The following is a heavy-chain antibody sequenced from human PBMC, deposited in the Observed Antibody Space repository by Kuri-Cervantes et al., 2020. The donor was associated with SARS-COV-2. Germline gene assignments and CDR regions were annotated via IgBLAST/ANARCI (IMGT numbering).Heavy chain of an antibody. CDR1: GYTLTNYY. CDR3: ARVRMADGYFYHAMDV. J-gene: IGHJ6*02. D-gene: IGHD2/OR15-2a*01. Sequence: ASVKVSCKASGYTLTNYYMHWVRQAPGQGLEWMGWINPNSGGTKSAQKFQGRVTMTRDTSVSTVYMELSNLRSDDTAVYYCARVRMADGYFYHAMDVWGQGTMVTVSS. CDR2: INPNSGGT. V-gene: IGHV1-2*02.